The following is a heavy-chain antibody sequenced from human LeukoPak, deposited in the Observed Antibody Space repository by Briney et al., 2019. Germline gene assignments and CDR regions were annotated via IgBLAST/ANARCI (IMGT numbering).Heavy chain of an antibody. V-gene: IGHV3-48*03. J-gene: IGHJ6*02. CDR2: ISSSGSTI. CDR3: AREPPLGDFWSGQLFYYYYGMDV. CDR1: GFTFCSYE. D-gene: IGHD3-3*01. Sequence: GGSLRLSCAASGFTFCSYEMNWVRHAPGKGREWVSYISSSGSTIYYTDSVKGRFTISRDNAKNSLYLQMNSLRAEDTAVYYCAREPPLGDFWSGQLFYYYYGMDVWGQGTTVTVSS.